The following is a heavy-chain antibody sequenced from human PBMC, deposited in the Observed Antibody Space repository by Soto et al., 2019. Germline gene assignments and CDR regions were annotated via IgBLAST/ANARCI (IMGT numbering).Heavy chain of an antibody. V-gene: IGHV3-23*01. J-gene: IGHJ4*02. Sequence: GGSLRLSCAASGFAFSNYAMHWVRQAPGKGLEWVSSISTSIDATYYADSVKGRFTISRDDSKNTLYLQMNSLRADDSAVYYCAKDRTVAARNFDYWGQGTQVTVSS. D-gene: IGHD6-6*01. CDR2: ISTSIDAT. CDR1: GFAFSNYA. CDR3: AKDRTVAARNFDY.